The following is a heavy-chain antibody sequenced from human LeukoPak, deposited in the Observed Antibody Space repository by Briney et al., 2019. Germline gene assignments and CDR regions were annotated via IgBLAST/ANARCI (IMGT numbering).Heavy chain of an antibody. CDR3: ARGGNYGSIDY. CDR1: GFTFSYYW. D-gene: IGHD3-10*01. V-gene: IGHV3-74*01. Sequence: GGSLRLSCAASGFTFSYYWMHWVRQTPGKGLVWVSRINGDGSSTNYAESVEGRFTISRDNAKNTLYLQMISLRAEDTAVYYCARGGNYGSIDYWGQGTLVTVSS. J-gene: IGHJ4*02. CDR2: INGDGSST.